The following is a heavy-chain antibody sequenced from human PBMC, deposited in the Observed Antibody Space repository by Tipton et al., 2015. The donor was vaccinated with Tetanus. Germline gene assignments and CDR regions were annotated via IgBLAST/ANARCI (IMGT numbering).Heavy chain of an antibody. CDR2: VYYTGST. J-gene: IGHJ4*02. D-gene: IGHD3-10*01. V-gene: IGHV4-59*01. CDR3: ARSKLLWFGESLSGFDS. Sequence: LRLSCTVSGGSMSAYYWSWIRQPPGKGLEWIGYVYYTGSTDYNPSLKSRVTISVDTSKSQFSLRLTSVTAADTAVYYCARSKLLWFGESLSGFDSWGQGTLVTVSA. CDR1: GGSMSAYY.